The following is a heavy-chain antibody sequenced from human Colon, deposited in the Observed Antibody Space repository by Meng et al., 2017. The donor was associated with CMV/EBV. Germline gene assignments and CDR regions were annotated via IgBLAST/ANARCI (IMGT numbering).Heavy chain of an antibody. CDR1: GFTFRSYW. V-gene: IGHV3-7*01. J-gene: IGHJ4*02. Sequence: GGPLRLSCAASGFTFRSYWLSWVRQAPGKGLEWVANIKQDGSEKYYVDSVKGRFTISRDNAKNSLYLQMNSLRAEDTAVYYCARRSLYCDYWGQGTLVTVSS. CDR3: ARRSLYCDY. CDR2: IKQDGSEK. D-gene: IGHD3-16*02.